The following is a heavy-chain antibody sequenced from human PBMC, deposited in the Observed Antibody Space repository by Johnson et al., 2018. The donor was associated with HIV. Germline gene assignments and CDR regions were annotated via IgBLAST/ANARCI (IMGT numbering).Heavy chain of an antibody. D-gene: IGHD2-15*01. CDR3: ARRYCSGGSCIMDP. CDR2: IRSKANSYAT. V-gene: IGHV3-73*01. J-gene: IGHJ3*01. Sequence: VQLVESGGGLVQPGRSLKLSCAASGFTFSGSAMHWVRQASGKGLEWVGRIRSKANSYATAYAASVKGRFTISRDDSKNTAYLQMHSLKSDDTAKYYCARRYCSGGSCIMDPWGQGTMVTVSS. CDR1: GFTFSGSA.